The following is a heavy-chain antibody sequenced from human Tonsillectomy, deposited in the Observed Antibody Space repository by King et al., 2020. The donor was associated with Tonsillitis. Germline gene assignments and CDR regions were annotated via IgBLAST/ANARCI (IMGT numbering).Heavy chain of an antibody. V-gene: IGHV1-69*04. CDR1: GGTFSSYA. CDR2: IIPILGIA. D-gene: IGHD3-22*01. CDR3: AREVSSGHSIDYYYYMDV. J-gene: IGHJ6*03. Sequence: QLVQSGAEVKKPGSSVKVSCKASGGTFSSYAINWVRQAPGQGLEWMGRIIPILGIANYAQKFQGRVTITADISTSTAYMELSSLRSEDTDVYYCAREVSSGHSIDYYYYMDVWGKGTTVTVSS.